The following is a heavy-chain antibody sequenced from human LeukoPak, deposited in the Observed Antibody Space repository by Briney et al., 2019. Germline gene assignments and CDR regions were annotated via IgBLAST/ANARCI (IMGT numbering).Heavy chain of an antibody. J-gene: IGHJ4*02. Sequence: PSETLSLTCTVSGGSISSHYWSWIRRPPGKGLEWIGYIYYSGSTNYNPSLKSRVTISVDTSKNQFSLKLSSVTAADTAVYYCAREGSYDYVWGSYRYRGYYFDYWGQGTLVTVSS. CDR2: IYYSGST. D-gene: IGHD3-16*02. V-gene: IGHV4-59*11. CDR3: AREGSYDYVWGSYRYRGYYFDY. CDR1: GGSISSHY.